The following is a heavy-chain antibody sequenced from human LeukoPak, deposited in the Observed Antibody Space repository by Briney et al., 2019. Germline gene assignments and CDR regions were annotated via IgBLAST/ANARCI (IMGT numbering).Heavy chain of an antibody. Sequence: PSETLSLTCDVSGGSISSSNWWSWVRQPPGKGLEWTGEIYHSGSTYSNPSLQSRVTISVDKTKNHFSLRLTSVTAADAAVYYCARTSAEYSNSWIDSWGQGTLVIVSS. CDR3: ARTSAEYSNSWIDS. V-gene: IGHV4-4*02. D-gene: IGHD6-6*01. J-gene: IGHJ5*01. CDR1: GGSISSSNW. CDR2: IYHSGST.